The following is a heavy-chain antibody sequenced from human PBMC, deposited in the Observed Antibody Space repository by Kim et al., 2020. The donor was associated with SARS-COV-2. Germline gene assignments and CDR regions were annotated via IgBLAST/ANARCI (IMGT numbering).Heavy chain of an antibody. J-gene: IGHJ5*02. CDR3: ARGGSWFDP. V-gene: IGHV4-59*13. CDR2: IFYTGST. D-gene: IGHD1-26*01. CDR1: GVSISTSY. Sequence: SETLSLTCTVSGVSISTSYWSWIRQPPGKGLEWIGYIFYTGSTNYNPSLKSRVTISIDTSENHFSLKLTSVTPADTAVYYCARGGSWFDPWGQGSLVTVSS.